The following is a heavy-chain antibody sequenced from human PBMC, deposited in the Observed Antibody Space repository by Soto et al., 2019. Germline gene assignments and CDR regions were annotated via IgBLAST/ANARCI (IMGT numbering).Heavy chain of an antibody. CDR3: ARVKTIAMTGFDY. D-gene: IGHD3-9*01. V-gene: IGHV1-3*04. J-gene: IGHJ4*02. CDR2: ISTGNGDP. Sequence: ASVKVSCKTSGYVFTSFAIHWMRQAPGQGPEWMGWISTGNGDPKYSEKFQDRVTITRDTSATTAYMELSSLRSEDTAVYYCARVKTIAMTGFDYWGQGTPVTVSS. CDR1: GYVFTSFA.